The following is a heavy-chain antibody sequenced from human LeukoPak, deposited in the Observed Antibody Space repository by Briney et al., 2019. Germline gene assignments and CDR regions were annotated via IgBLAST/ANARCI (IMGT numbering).Heavy chain of an antibody. V-gene: IGHV5-51*01. CDR3: ARRGYSGYANYYYYYMDV. D-gene: IGHD5-12*01. CDR2: IYLVDSDT. CDR1: ASTFTIYC. J-gene: IGHJ6*03. Sequence: GSLQISCQGSASTFTIYCIGCVRQMPGKGLEWMGIIYLVDSDTRYSPSFQGQVTISADKSISTAYLQWSSLKASDTAMYYCARRGYSGYANYYYYYMDVWRKGATVTVSS.